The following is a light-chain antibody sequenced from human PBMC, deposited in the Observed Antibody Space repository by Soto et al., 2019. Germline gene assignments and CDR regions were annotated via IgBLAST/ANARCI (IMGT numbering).Light chain of an antibody. Sequence: DIVLTQSPGILSLSPGDRATLSCRSSESVRSTYLAWYQQKRGQAPRLLIYEASSRASGIPDRFSGSGSGKDFTLTISKVEPEDVAVYYCQQYFNSPYMYTFGQWTVLEI. CDR1: ESVRSTY. V-gene: IGKV3-20*01. J-gene: IGKJ2*01. CDR3: QQYFNSPYMYT. CDR2: EAS.